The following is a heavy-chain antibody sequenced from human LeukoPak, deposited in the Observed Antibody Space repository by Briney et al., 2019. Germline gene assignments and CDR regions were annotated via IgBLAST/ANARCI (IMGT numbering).Heavy chain of an antibody. J-gene: IGHJ4*02. CDR2: ISSSSSYI. D-gene: IGHD2-2*02. CDR3: ARDWDCSSTSCYNDY. V-gene: IGHV3-21*01. Sequence: GGSLRLSCAASGFTFSSYSMNWVRQAPGKGLEWVSSISSSSSYIYYADSVKGRFTISRDNAKNSLYLQMNSLRAEDTAVYYCARDWDCSSTSCYNDYWGQGTLVTVSS. CDR1: GFTFSSYS.